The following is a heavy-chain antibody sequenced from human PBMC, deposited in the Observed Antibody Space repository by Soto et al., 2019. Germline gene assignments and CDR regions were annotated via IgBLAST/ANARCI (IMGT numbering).Heavy chain of an antibody. D-gene: IGHD6-19*01. CDR3: ASRRRQIPGSDPTHWHFDL. J-gene: IGHJ2*01. V-gene: IGHV4-34*01. CDR1: GGSFSASY. Sequence: QVQVQQWGAGLLKPSETLSLTCAVYGGSFSASYWSWIRQLPGKGLEWVGEINQSGNTNYNPSHKSRVTISVDTSKTQFSLKLNSVTAADTAVYYCASRRRQIPGSDPTHWHFDLWGRGTLVTVSS. CDR2: INQSGNT.